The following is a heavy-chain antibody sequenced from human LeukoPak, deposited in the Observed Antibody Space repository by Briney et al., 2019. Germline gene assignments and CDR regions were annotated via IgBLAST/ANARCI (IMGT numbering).Heavy chain of an antibody. D-gene: IGHD6-19*01. J-gene: IGHJ5*02. CDR2: ISSSGSTI. CDR3: ARGNSGWRNSWFDP. CDR1: GFTFSSYE. V-gene: IGHV3-48*03. Sequence: GGSLRLSCAASGFTFSSYEMNWVRQAPGKGLEWVSYISSSGSTIYYADSVKGRFTISRDNAKNSLYLQMNSLRAEDTAVYYCARGNSGWRNSWFDPWGQGTLVTVSS.